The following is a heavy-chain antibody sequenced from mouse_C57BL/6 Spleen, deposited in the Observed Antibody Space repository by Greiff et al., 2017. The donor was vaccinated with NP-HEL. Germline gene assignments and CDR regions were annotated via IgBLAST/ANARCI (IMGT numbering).Heavy chain of an antibody. Sequence: QVQLKQSGAELVRPGASVTLSCKASGYTFTDYEMHWVKQTPVHGLEWIGAIDPETGGTAYNQKFKGKAILTADKSSSTAYMELRSLTSEDSAVYYCAKLRDSSGSWFAYWGQGTLVTVSA. CDR3: AKLRDSSGSWFAY. D-gene: IGHD3-2*02. V-gene: IGHV1-15*01. J-gene: IGHJ3*01. CDR2: IDPETGGT. CDR1: GYTFTDYE.